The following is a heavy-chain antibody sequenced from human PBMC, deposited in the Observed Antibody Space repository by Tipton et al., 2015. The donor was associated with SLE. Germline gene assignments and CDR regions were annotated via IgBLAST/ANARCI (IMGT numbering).Heavy chain of an antibody. V-gene: IGHV4-4*08. D-gene: IGHD3-22*01. CDR1: GGSISSYY. CDR2: IYTSGST. Sequence: TLSLTCTVSGGSISSYYWSWIRQPPGKGLEWIGYIYTSGSTNYNPSLKSRVTISVDTSKNQFSLKLGSVTAADTAVYYCASDYYDSSGYHAFDIWGQGTMVTVSS. CDR3: ASDYYDSSGYHAFDI. J-gene: IGHJ3*02.